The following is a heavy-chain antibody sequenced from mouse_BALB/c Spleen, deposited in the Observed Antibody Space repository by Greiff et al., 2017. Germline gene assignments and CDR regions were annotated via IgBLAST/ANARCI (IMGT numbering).Heavy chain of an antibody. D-gene: IGHD1-1*01. CDR2: ISYSGST. CDR3: ASYYAGGFAY. Sequence: VQLQQSGPGLVKPSQSLSLTCTVTGYSITSDYAWNWIRQFPGNKLEWMGYISYSGSTSYNPSLKRRISITRDTSKNQFFLQLNSVTTEDTATYYCASYYAGGFAYWGQGTLVTVSA. CDR1: GYSITSDYA. V-gene: IGHV3-2*02. J-gene: IGHJ3*01.